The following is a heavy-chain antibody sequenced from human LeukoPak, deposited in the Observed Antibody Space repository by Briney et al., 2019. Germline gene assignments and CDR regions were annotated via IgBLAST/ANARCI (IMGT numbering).Heavy chain of an antibody. CDR1: GGSISSSSYY. J-gene: IGHJ3*02. V-gene: IGHV4-39*01. CDR3: ASLPLRFLEWLYAFDI. D-gene: IGHD3-3*01. CDR2: IYYSGST. Sequence: SETLSLTCTVSGGSISSSSYYWGWIRQPPGKGLEWIGSIYYSGSTYYNPSLKSRVTISVDTSKNKFSLKLSSVTAADTAVYYCASLPLRFLEWLYAFDIWGQGTMVTVSS.